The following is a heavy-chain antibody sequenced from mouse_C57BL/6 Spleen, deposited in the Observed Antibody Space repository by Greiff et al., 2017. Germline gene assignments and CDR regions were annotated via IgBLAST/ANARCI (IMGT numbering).Heavy chain of an antibody. J-gene: IGHJ4*01. D-gene: IGHD1-3*01. V-gene: IGHV5-6*01. Sequence: EVKLQESGGDLVKPGGSLKLSCAASGFTFSSYGMSWVRQTPDKRLEWVATISSGGSYTYYPDSVKGRFTISRDNAKNTLYLQMSSLKSEDTAMYYCARKWDGDAMDYWGQGTSVTVSS. CDR2: ISSGGSYT. CDR1: GFTFSSYG. CDR3: ARKWDGDAMDY.